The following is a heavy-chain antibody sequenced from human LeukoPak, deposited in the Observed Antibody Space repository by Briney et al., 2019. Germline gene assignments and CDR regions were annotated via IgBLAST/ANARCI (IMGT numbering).Heavy chain of an antibody. J-gene: IGHJ4*02. D-gene: IGHD2-15*01. V-gene: IGHV4-34*01. CDR1: GGSFSGYY. CDR3: ARGPPLPGGGSCYDY. CDR2: INHSGST. Sequence: ETLSLPFXVYGGSFSGYYWSWIRQPPGKGVEWIGEINHSGSTNYNPSLKSPVTISVDTSKNQFPLKLSSVTAADTAVYYCARGPPLPGGGSCYDYWGQGTLVTVSS.